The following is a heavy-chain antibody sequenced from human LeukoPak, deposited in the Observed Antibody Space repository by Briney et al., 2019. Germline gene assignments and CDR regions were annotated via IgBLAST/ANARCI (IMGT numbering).Heavy chain of an antibody. V-gene: IGHV1-69*02. CDR1: GGTFSSYT. J-gene: IGHJ5*02. Sequence: SVKVSCKASGGTFSSYTISWVRQAPGQGLEWMGRIIAILGIANYAQKFQGRVTITADKSTSTAYMELSSLRSEDTAVYYCARDIGRDSSTTSCYFGPLGQGTLVTVSP. D-gene: IGHD2-2*01. CDR2: IIAILGIA. CDR3: ARDIGRDSSTTSCYFGP.